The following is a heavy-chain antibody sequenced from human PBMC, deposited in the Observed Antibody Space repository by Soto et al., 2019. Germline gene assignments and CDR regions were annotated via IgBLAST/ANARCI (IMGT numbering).Heavy chain of an antibody. CDR1: GGTFSSYA. V-gene: IGHV1-69*13. D-gene: IGHD2-15*01. J-gene: IGHJ1*01. CDR3: ARDRGCSGGSCYGYFQH. CDR2: IIPIFGTA. Sequence: SVKVSCKASGGTFSSYAISWVRQAPGQGLEWMGGIIPIFGTANYAQKFQGRVTITADESTSTAYMELSSLRSEDTAVYYCARDRGCSGGSCYGYFQHWGQGTLVTVSS.